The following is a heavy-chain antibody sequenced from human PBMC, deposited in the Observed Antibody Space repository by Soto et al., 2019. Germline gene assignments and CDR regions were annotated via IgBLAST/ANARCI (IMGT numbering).Heavy chain of an antibody. D-gene: IGHD3-3*01. CDR1: GGSISSGDYY. Sequence: SETLSLTCTVSGGSISSGDYYWSWIRQPPGKGLEWIGYIYYSGSTYYNPSLKSRVTISVDTSKNQFSLKLSSVTAADTAVYYCARVGITIFSFEFAPRIDYGMDVWGQGTTVTVSS. CDR3: ARVGITIFSFEFAPRIDYGMDV. CDR2: IYYSGST. V-gene: IGHV4-30-4*01. J-gene: IGHJ6*02.